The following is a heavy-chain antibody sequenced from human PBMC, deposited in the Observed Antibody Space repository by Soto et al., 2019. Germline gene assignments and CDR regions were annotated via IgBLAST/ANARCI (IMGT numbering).Heavy chain of an antibody. CDR3: ASGIQLWLRRINNGYSG. CDR2: IIPMFGTA. D-gene: IGHD5-18*01. J-gene: IGHJ4*02. Sequence: QVQLVQSGAEVKKPESSVKVSCKAPGGTFSTYAISWVRQAPGQGLEWMGGIIPMFGTANYAQRFQDRVTITADESTYTVYMELSSLRSEDTALYFCASGIQLWLRRINNGYSGWGQGPLVTVSS. CDR1: GGTFSTYA. V-gene: IGHV1-69*12.